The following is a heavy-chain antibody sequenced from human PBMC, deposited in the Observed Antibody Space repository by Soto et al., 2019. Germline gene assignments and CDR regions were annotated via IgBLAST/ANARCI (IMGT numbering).Heavy chain of an antibody. Sequence: ASVKVSCKASGGTFSSYTISWVRQAPGQGLEWMGRIIPILGIANYAQKFQGRVTITADKSTSTAYMELSSLRSEDTAVYYCARGTIFGVHRYYYYMDVWGKGTTVTVSS. CDR1: GGTFSSYT. V-gene: IGHV1-69*02. CDR2: IIPILGIA. CDR3: ARGTIFGVHRYYYYMDV. J-gene: IGHJ6*03. D-gene: IGHD3-3*01.